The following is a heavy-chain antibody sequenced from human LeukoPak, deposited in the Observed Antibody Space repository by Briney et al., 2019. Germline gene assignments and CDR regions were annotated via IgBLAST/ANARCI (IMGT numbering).Heavy chain of an antibody. V-gene: IGHV4-34*01. CDR3: ARGLIGYCSGGSCHYYFDY. J-gene: IGHJ4*02. D-gene: IGHD2-15*01. CDR1: GESFSGYY. CDR2: INHSGST. Sequence: SETLSLICTVYGESFSGYYWSWIRQPPGKGLEWIGEINHSGSTNYNPSLKSRVTISVDTSKNQFSLKLSSVTAADTAVYYCARGLIGYCSGGSCHYYFDYWGQGTLVTVSS.